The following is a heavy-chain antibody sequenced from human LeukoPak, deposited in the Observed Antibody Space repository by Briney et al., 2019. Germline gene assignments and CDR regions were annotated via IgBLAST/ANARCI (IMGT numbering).Heavy chain of an antibody. V-gene: IGHV3-11*04. D-gene: IGHD4-17*01. CDR1: GFRFSDYY. CDR3: ARDRGSTVTTVGY. J-gene: IGHJ4*02. Sequence: PGGSLRLSCVTSGFRFSDYYMMWIRQPPGKGPEWVAHISSSAATTLYADSVKGRFTVSRDNAKNSLYLEMTSLRPEDTAVYYCARDRGSTVTTVGYWGQGTLVTVSS. CDR2: ISSSAATT.